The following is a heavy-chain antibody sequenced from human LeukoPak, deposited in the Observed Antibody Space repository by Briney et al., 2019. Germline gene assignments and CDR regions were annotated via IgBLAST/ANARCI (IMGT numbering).Heavy chain of an antibody. CDR1: GFTFSSYA. J-gene: IGHJ6*03. Sequence: PGGSLTLSCAASGFTFSSYAMRWVRPPAPKGLEWVSGISGSGSNTYYADSAQGRFTLSRENSKNTLYLRVNSLTAEAPAGEYCAKNPGVTVTPDFYYVDVWGKGTTGTVSS. CDR3: AKNPGVTVTPDFYYVDV. V-gene: IGHV3-23*01. CDR2: ISGSGSNT. D-gene: IGHD4-17*01.